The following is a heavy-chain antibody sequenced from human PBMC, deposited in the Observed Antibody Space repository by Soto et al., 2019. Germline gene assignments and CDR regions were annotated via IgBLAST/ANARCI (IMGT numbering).Heavy chain of an antibody. CDR3: ATRGYSYGCDLDY. CDR1: GGSISSYY. V-gene: IGHV4-59*01. J-gene: IGHJ4*02. D-gene: IGHD5-18*01. CDR2: IYYSGST. Sequence: PSETLSLTCTVSGGSISSYYWSWIRQPPGKGLEWIGYIYYSGSTNYNPSLKSRVTISVDTSKNQFSLKLSSVTAADTAVYYCATRGYSYGCDLDYWGQGTLVTVSS.